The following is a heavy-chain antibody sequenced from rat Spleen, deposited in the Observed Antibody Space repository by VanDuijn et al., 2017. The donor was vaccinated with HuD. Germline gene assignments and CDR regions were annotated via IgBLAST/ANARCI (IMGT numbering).Heavy chain of an antibody. Sequence: EVQLVESGGGLVQPGRSMKLSCAASGFTFSDFYMAWVRHAPTKRLEWVASISTGCDLTYYRDSVKCRFTISRDDAKNTQFLQMDSLRSEDTATYYCTRHGGLRNWFAYWGQGTLVTVSS. CDR1: GFTFSDFY. D-gene: IGHD1-11*01. CDR3: TRHGGLRNWFAY. CDR2: ISTGCDLT. V-gene: IGHV5-25*01. J-gene: IGHJ3*01.